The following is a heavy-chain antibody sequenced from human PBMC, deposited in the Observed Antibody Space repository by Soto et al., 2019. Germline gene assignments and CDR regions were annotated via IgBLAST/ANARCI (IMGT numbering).Heavy chain of an antibody. D-gene: IGHD2-2*01. CDR2: ISGSGGST. CDR1: GFTFSNYA. J-gene: IGHJ6*02. Sequence: EVQLLESGGGLVHPGGSLRLSCAASGFTFSNYAMSWVRQAPGKGLEWVSGISGSGGSTYYADSVKGRFTISRDNSKNTLYLQMNSLRAEDTAVYYCAQDQDRIVVVPAAIPRTRPKTNYYYYGMDVWGQGTTVTVSS. CDR3: AQDQDRIVVVPAAIPRTRPKTNYYYYGMDV. V-gene: IGHV3-23*01.